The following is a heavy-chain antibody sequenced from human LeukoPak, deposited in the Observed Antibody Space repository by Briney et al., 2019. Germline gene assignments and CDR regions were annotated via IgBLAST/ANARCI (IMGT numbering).Heavy chain of an antibody. CDR2: IYYSGST. D-gene: IGHD6-19*01. CDR3: AREDSSGWYGVD. Sequence: PSETLSLTCTVSGGSISSHYWSWIRQPPGKGLEWIGYIYYSGSTNYNPSLKSRVTMSVDTSKNQFSLKLSSVTAADTAVYYCAREDSSGWYGVDWGQGTLVTVSS. J-gene: IGHJ4*02. V-gene: IGHV4-59*11. CDR1: GGSISSHY.